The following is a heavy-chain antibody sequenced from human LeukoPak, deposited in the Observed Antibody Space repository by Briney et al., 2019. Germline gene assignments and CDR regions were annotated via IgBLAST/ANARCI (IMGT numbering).Heavy chain of an antibody. CDR2: ISSSGNTI. V-gene: IGHV3-48*03. CDR1: GFTFSSYE. CDR3: ARKNYDNSGYFHH. D-gene: IGHD3-22*01. J-gene: IGHJ1*01. Sequence: GGSLRLSCAASGFTFSSYEMNWVRQAPGKGLEWVSYISSSGNTIYYADSVKGRFTTSRDDAKNSLYLQMNSLRAEDTAVYYCARKNYDNSGYFHHWGQGTLVTVSS.